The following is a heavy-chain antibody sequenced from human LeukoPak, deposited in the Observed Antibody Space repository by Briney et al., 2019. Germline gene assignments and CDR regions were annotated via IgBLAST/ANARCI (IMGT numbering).Heavy chain of an antibody. Sequence: SETLSLTCAVYGVSFSAYYWSWIRQPPGKGLEWIGEINHSGSTNYNPSLKSRVTISVDTSKNQFSLKLSSVTAADTAVYYCARYGKGRWLTSTRRFWYFDLWGRGTLVTVSS. V-gene: IGHV4-34*01. CDR2: INHSGST. J-gene: IGHJ2*01. D-gene: IGHD5-24*01. CDR3: ARYGKGRWLTSTRRFWYFDL. CDR1: GVSFSAYY.